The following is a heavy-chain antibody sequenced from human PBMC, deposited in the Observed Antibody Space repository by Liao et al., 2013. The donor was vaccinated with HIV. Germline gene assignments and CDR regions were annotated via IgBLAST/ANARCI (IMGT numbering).Heavy chain of an antibody. D-gene: IGHD2-15*01. CDR3: ARGDIVPIFQH. V-gene: IGHV4-59*01. J-gene: IGHJ1*01. Sequence: QVQLQESGPGLVKPSETLSLTCSVSGGSIRSYYWSWIRQPPGKGLEWIGYVYYSGSTNHNPSLKSRVTISVDTSKNQFSLKLSSVTAADTAVYYCARGDIVPIFQHWGQGTLVTVSS. CDR1: GGSIRSYY. CDR2: VYYSGST.